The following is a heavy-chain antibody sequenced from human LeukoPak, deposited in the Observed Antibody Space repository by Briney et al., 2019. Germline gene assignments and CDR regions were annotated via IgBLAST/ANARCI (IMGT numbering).Heavy chain of an antibody. V-gene: IGHV3-15*01. Sequence: GGSLRLSCAASGFTFSNAWMSWVRQASGKGLEWVGRIKSKTDGGTTDYAAPVKGRFTISRDDSKNTLYLQMNSLKTEDTAVYYCTTDSSVIAALPSDYYGMDVWGQGTTVTVSS. D-gene: IGHD6-6*01. CDR1: GFTFSNAW. J-gene: IGHJ6*02. CDR2: IKSKTDGGTT. CDR3: TTDSSVIAALPSDYYGMDV.